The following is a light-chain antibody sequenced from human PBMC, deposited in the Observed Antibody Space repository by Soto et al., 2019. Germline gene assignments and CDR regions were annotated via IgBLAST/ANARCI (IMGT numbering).Light chain of an antibody. CDR2: GAS. Sequence: EIVLTQSPGTLSLSPGERATLSCRTSQSVSNNYLAWYQQKPGQAPRLLIYGASSGATGIPDRFSGSGSGTDFTLSISRLEPEDFAVYYCQQYSSLWTFGQGTKVDIK. CDR3: QQYSSLWT. V-gene: IGKV3-20*01. J-gene: IGKJ1*01. CDR1: QSVSNNY.